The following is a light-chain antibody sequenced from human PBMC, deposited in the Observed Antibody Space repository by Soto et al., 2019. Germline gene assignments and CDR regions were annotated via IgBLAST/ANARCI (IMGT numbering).Light chain of an antibody. CDR1: SSNIGSND. Sequence: QSVLTQPPSVNAAPGQKVIISCSGNSSNIGSNDVSWYQQLPGKAPKLLIYENSQRPSGIPDRFSGSKSGTSATLGITGLQTGDEADYYCGTWDSSLIALFGTGTKSPS. J-gene: IGLJ1*01. V-gene: IGLV1-51*02. CDR3: GTWDSSLIAL. CDR2: ENS.